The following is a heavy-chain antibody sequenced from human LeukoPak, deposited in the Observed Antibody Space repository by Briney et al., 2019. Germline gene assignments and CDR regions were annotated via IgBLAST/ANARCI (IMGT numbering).Heavy chain of an antibody. CDR3: ARDRQASAGTFDY. D-gene: IGHD6-13*01. V-gene: IGHV3-21*06. J-gene: IGHJ4*02. CDR1: GFTFSSYS. Sequence: TGGSLRLSCAASGFTFSSYSMNWVRQAPGKGLEWVSSISSSSSYIYYADSVKGRFTISRDNAKNSLYLQMNSLRAEDTAVYYCARDRQASAGTFDYWGQGTLVTVSS. CDR2: ISSSSSYI.